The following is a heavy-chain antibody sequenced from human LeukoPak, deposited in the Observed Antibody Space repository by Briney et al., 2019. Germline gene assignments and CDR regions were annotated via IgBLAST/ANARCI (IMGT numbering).Heavy chain of an antibody. Sequence: SQTLSLTCAVSGGSISSGGYSWSWIRQPPGKGLEWVGYIYHSGSTYYNPSLKSRVTISVDRSKNQFSLKLSSVTAADTAVYYCARDQYGSYGYVGYFDYWGQGTLVTVSS. CDR1: GGSISSGGYS. V-gene: IGHV4-30-2*01. J-gene: IGHJ4*02. CDR3: ARDQYGSYGYVGYFDY. CDR2: IYHSGST. D-gene: IGHD5-18*01.